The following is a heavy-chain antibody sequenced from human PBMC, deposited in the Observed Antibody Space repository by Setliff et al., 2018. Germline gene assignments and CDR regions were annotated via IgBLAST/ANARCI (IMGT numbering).Heavy chain of an antibody. CDR3: ARASSGWYSAYYYYMDV. V-gene: IGHV4-61*09. D-gene: IGHD6-19*01. Sequence: PSETLSLTCTVSGGSVNSGYDNWNWLRQPAGKGLEWIGHINRRGTTNFTPSLKSRVTISLDTSKNQFSLSLTSVTAADTAVYYCARASSGWYSAYYYYMDVWGKGTTVTVSS. CDR2: INRRGTT. CDR1: GGSVNSGYDN. J-gene: IGHJ6*03.